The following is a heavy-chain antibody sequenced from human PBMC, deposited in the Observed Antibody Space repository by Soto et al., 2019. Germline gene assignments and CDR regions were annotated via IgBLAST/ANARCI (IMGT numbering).Heavy chain of an antibody. Sequence: ASVKVSCKASGYTFTSYGISWVRQAPGQGLEWMGWISAYNGNTNYAQKLQGRVTMTTDTSTSTAYMELRSLRSDDTAVYYCARATYYYGSGGKYYFDYWGQGTLVTVSS. J-gene: IGHJ4*02. V-gene: IGHV1-18*01. CDR1: GYTFTSYG. D-gene: IGHD3-10*01. CDR3: ARATYYYGSGGKYYFDY. CDR2: ISAYNGNT.